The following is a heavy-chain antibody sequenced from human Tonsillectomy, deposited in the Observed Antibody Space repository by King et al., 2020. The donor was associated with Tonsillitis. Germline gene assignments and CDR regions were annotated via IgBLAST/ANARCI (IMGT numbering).Heavy chain of an antibody. J-gene: IGHJ4*02. CDR1: GFTFSSYW. CDR3: ARSASGDIVVVPAAMRDY. D-gene: IGHD2-2*01. Sequence: VQLVESGGGLVQPGGSLRLSCAASGFTFSSYWMSWVRQAPGKGLEWVANINQDGSEKYYVDSVKGRFTISRDNAKNSLYLQMNSLRAEDTAVYYCARSASGDIVVVPAAMRDYWGQGTLVTVSS. V-gene: IGHV3-7*03. CDR2: INQDGSEK.